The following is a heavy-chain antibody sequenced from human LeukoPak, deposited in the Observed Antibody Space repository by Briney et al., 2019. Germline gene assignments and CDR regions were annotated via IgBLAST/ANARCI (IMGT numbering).Heavy chain of an antibody. V-gene: IGHV3-53*05. CDR2: IYSGGST. Sequence: GGSLRLSCAASGFTVSSNYMSWIRQAPGKGLEWVSIIYSGGSTYYADSVKGRFTISRDNSKNTLYLQMNSLRAEDTAVYYCATTVLGDAFDIWGQGTMVTVSS. J-gene: IGHJ3*02. CDR3: ATTVLGDAFDI. CDR1: GFTVSSNY. D-gene: IGHD4-17*01.